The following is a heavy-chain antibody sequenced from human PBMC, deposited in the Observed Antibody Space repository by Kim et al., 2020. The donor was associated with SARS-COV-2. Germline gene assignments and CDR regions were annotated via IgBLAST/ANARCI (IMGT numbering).Heavy chain of an antibody. V-gene: IGHV1-46*01. Sequence: ASVKVSCKASGYTFTSYYMHWVRQAPGQGLEWMGIINPSGGSTSYAQKFQGRVTMTRDTSTSTVYMELSSLRSEDTAVYYCARGYGDLNRYYYYGMDVWGQGTTVTVSS. CDR1: GYTFTSYY. J-gene: IGHJ6*02. CDR3: ARGYGDLNRYYYYGMDV. D-gene: IGHD4-17*01. CDR2: INPSGGST.